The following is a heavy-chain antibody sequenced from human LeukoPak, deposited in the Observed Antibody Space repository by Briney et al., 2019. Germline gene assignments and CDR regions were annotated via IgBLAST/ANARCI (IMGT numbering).Heavy chain of an antibody. V-gene: IGHV3-21*06. J-gene: IGHJ4*02. D-gene: IGHD5-12*01. CDR3: ARDASGYDRSFDY. CDR1: RFTFSSYS. CDR2: ISGSGNSI. Sequence: GGSLRLSCAASRFTFSSYSMHWVRQAPGKGLEWVSSISGSGNSIYYAGSVKGRFTISRDNAKNSPYLQMNSLRVEDTAVYYCARDASGYDRSFDYWGQGTLVTVSS.